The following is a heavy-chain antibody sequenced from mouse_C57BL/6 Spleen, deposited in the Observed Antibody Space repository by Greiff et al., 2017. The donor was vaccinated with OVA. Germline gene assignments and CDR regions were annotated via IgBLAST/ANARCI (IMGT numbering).Heavy chain of an antibody. CDR2: INPSTGGT. Sequence: EVQLVESGPELVKPGASVKISCKASGYSFTGYYMNWVKQSPEKSLEWIGEINPSTGGTTYNQKFKAKATLTVDKSSSTAYMQLKSLTSEDSAVYYCARSDGYLYFDYWGQGTTLTVSS. V-gene: IGHV1-42*01. CDR3: ARSDGYLYFDY. D-gene: IGHD2-3*01. J-gene: IGHJ2*01. CDR1: GYSFTGYY.